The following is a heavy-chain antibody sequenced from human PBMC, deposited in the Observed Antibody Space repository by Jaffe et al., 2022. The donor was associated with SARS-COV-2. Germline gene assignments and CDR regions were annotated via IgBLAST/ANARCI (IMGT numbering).Heavy chain of an antibody. CDR2: IKQDGSEK. Sequence: EVQLVESGGGLVQPGGSLRLSCAASGFTFSSYWMSWVRQAPGKGLEWVANIKQDGSEKYYVDSVKGRFTISRDNAKNSLYLQMNSLRAEDTAVYYCATAGIDYYYYGMDVWGQGTTVTVSS. CDR3: ATAGIDYYYYGMDV. D-gene: IGHD6-19*01. J-gene: IGHJ6*02. V-gene: IGHV3-7*01. CDR1: GFTFSSYW.